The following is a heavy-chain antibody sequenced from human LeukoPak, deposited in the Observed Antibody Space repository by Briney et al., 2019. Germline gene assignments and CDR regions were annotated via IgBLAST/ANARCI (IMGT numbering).Heavy chain of an antibody. V-gene: IGHV4-4*02. Sequence: SETLSLTCAVSGASIYSSDWWTWVRQPPGKGLEWIGEIPHSGITNYNPSLKIRVTISVDKSKNQFSLNLSSVTAADTAVYYCTRGYYYGSGRPGDSWFDPWGQGTLVTVSS. CDR3: TRGYYYGSGRPGDSWFDP. D-gene: IGHD3-10*01. J-gene: IGHJ5*02. CDR1: GASIYSSDW. CDR2: IPHSGIT.